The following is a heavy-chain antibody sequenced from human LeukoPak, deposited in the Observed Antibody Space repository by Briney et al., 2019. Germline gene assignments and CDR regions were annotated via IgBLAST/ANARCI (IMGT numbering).Heavy chain of an antibody. D-gene: IGHD5-12*01. J-gene: IGHJ6*03. Sequence: PGGSLRLSCAASGFTFSDHYMDWVRQGPGKGLEWVGRIRNTANRYTTDYAASVKGRFSISRDDLKTSLYLQMNSLKTEDTAEYYCGRVASHPYIDVWGKGTTVTVSS. CDR2: IRNTANRYTT. CDR1: GFTFSDHY. CDR3: GRVASHPYIDV. V-gene: IGHV3-72*01.